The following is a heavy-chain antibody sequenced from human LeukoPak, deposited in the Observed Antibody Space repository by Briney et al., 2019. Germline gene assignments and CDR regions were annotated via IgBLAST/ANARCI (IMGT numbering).Heavy chain of an antibody. CDR2: INHSGST. CDR3: ASHGDYFFDY. Sequence: SETLSLTCAVYGGSFSGYYWSWIRQPPGKGLEWIGEINHSGSTNYNPSLKSRVTISVDTSKNQFSLKLSSVTAADTAVYCCASHGDYFFDYWGQGTLVTVSS. D-gene: IGHD4-17*01. CDR1: GGSFSGYY. V-gene: IGHV4-34*01. J-gene: IGHJ4*02.